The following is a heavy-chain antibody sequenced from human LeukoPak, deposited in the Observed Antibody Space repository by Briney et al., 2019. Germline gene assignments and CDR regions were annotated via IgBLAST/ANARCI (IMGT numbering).Heavy chain of an antibody. CDR2: IYPGDSDT. J-gene: IGHJ6*03. V-gene: IGHV5-51*01. D-gene: IGHD3-10*01. Sequence: GESLKISCKGSGYSFTSYWIGWARQMPGKGLEWMGIIYPGDSDTRYSPSFQGQVTISADKSISTAYLQWSSLKASDTAMYYCARQSLSYYYGSGSYRHYYYYYMDVWGKGTTVTVSS. CDR3: ARQSLSYYYGSGSYRHYYYYYMDV. CDR1: GYSFTSYW.